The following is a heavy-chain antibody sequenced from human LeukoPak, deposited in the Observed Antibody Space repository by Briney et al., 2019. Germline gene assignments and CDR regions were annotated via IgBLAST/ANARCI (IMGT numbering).Heavy chain of an antibody. D-gene: IGHD2-2*01. CDR2: IYYSGST. CDR3: ARSAGYCSSTSCFRYFDY. Sequence: PSETLSLTCTVSGGSISSYYWSWIRQPPGKGLEWIGHIYYSGSTNYNPSLKSRVTISVDTSKNQFSLKLSSVTAADTAVYYCARSAGYCSSTSCFRYFDYWGQGTLVTVSS. CDR1: GGSISSYY. V-gene: IGHV4-59*08. J-gene: IGHJ4*02.